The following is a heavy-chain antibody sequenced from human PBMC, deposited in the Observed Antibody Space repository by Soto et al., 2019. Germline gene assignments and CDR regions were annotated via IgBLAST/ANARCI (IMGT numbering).Heavy chain of an antibody. CDR3: ARATAMVRQYYGMDV. CDR2: IWYDGSNK. V-gene: IGHV3-33*01. CDR1: GFTFSSYG. Sequence: GGSLRLSCAASGFTFSSYGMHWVRQAPGKGLEWVAVIWYDGSNKYYADSVKGRFTISRDNSKNTLYLQMNSLRAEDTAVYYCARATAMVRQYYGMDVWGQGTTVTVSS. J-gene: IGHJ6*02. D-gene: IGHD5-18*01.